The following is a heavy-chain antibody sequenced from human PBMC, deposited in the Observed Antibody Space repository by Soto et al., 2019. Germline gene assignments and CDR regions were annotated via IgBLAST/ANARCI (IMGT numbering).Heavy chain of an antibody. CDR1: GGTFSSYA. CDR3: ARDRGYCSGGSCLGWFDP. V-gene: IGHV1-69*01. J-gene: IGHJ5*02. CDR2: IIPIFGTA. D-gene: IGHD2-15*01. Sequence: QVQLVQSGAEVKKPGSSVQVSCKASGGTFSSYAISWVRQATGHGLEWMGGIIPIFGTANYAQTFQGRVTITADESTSTAYMELSSLRSEDTAVYYCARDRGYCSGGSCLGWFDPWGQGTLVPVSS.